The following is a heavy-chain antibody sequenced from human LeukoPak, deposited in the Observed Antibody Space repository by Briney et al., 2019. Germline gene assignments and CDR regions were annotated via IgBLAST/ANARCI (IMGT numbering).Heavy chain of an antibody. J-gene: IGHJ4*02. V-gene: IGHV1-69*13. CDR3: ARDGYSSGWYVRGFDY. D-gene: IGHD6-19*01. CDR1: GGTFSSYA. Sequence: SVKVSCKASGGTFSSYAISWVRQAPAQGLEWMGRIIPIFGTATYAQKFQGRVTITPDESTSTAYMELSSLRSEDTAVYYCARDGYSSGWYVRGFDYWGQGTLVTVSS. CDR2: IIPIFGTA.